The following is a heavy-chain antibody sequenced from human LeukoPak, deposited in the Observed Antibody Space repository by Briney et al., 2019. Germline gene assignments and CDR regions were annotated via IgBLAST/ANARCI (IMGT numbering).Heavy chain of an antibody. J-gene: IGHJ3*02. Sequence: LTGGSLRLSCAASGFTFSNYAMSWVRQAPGKGLEWVSGISGSGDYTYYADSLKGRFTISRDNSKNTLYLQMNSLRAEDTALYYCAKDLTYYYGLGRSTNAFDIWGQGTMVTVSS. CDR1: GFTFSNYA. D-gene: IGHD3-10*01. CDR2: ISGSGDYT. V-gene: IGHV3-23*01. CDR3: AKDLTYYYGLGRSTNAFDI.